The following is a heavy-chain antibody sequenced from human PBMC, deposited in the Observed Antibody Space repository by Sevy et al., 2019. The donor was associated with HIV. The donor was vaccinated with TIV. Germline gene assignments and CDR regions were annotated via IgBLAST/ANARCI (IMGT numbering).Heavy chain of an antibody. J-gene: IGHJ4*02. CDR2: FDPEDGET. D-gene: IGHD3-22*01. CDR3: ATTTDYYDSSGYPFDY. Sequence: ASVKVSCKVSGYTLTGLSMHWVRQAPGKGLEWMATFDPEDGETIYAQKLQGRVTMTEDTSTDTAYMELNSLRSEDTAVYYCATTTDYYDSSGYPFDYWGQGTLVTVSS. CDR1: GYTLTGLS. V-gene: IGHV1-24*01.